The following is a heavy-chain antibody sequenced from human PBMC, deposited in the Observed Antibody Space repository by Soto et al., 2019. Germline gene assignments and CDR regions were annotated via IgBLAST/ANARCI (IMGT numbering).Heavy chain of an antibody. CDR3: ARHNVVVVAANPSWFDP. J-gene: IGHJ5*02. CDR2: IYYSGST. CDR1: GGSISSYY. V-gene: IGHV4-59*08. Sequence: PSETLSLTCTVSGGSISSYYWSWIRQPPGKGLEWIGYIYYSGSTNYNPSLKSRATISVDTSKNQFSLKLSSVTAADTAVYYCARHNVVVVAANPSWFDPWGQGTLVTVSS. D-gene: IGHD2-15*01.